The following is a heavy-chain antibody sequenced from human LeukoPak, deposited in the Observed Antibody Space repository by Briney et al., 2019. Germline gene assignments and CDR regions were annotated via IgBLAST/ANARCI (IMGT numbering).Heavy chain of an antibody. CDR2: IYYSGST. CDR1: GGSISSYY. V-gene: IGHV4-59*01. D-gene: IGHD3-10*01. J-gene: IGHJ6*03. CDR3: ARDRDYGSGSYYYYYYYMDV. Sequence: SETLSLTCTVSGGSISSYYWSWIRQPPGKGLEWIGYIYYSGSTNYNPSLKSRVTISVDTSKNQFSLKLSSVTAADTAVYYCARDRDYGSGSYYYYYYYMDVWGKGTTATVSS.